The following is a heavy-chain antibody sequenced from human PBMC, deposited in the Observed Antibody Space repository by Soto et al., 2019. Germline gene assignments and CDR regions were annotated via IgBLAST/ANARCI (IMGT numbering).Heavy chain of an antibody. J-gene: IGHJ5*02. D-gene: IGHD3-3*01. CDR3: AREPRIYDFNWFDP. CDR2: IYYSGST. V-gene: IGHV4-59*01. Sequence: KTSETLSLTCTVSGGSISSYYWSWIRQPPGKGLEWIGYIYYSGSTNYNPSLKSRVTISVDTSKNQSSLKLSSVTAADTAVYYCAREPRIYDFNWFDPWGQGTLVTVSS. CDR1: GGSISSYY.